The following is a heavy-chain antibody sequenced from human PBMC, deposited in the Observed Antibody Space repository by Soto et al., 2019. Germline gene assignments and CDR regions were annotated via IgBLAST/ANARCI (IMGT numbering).Heavy chain of an antibody. CDR3: ARLEYSSRWYWFDP. D-gene: IGHD6-13*01. CDR1: GYTFTSYG. J-gene: IGHJ5*02. Sequence: ASVKVSFKASGYTFTSYGISWVRQAPGQGLEWMGWISAYNGNTNYAQKLQGRVTMTTDTSTSTAYMELRSLRSDDTAVYYCARLEYSSRWYWFDPWGQGTLVTVSS. CDR2: ISAYNGNT. V-gene: IGHV1-18*01.